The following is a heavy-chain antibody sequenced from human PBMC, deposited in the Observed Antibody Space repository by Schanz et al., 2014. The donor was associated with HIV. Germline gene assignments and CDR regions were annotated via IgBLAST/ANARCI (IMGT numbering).Heavy chain of an antibody. J-gene: IGHJ6*02. V-gene: IGHV3-33*08. CDR3: ARTDHLASAGMDYYYGMDV. CDR1: GFTFSSYG. Sequence: VQLVESGGDLVQPGGSLRLSCAASGFTFSSYGMHWVRQAPGKGLEWVAVIWYDETNKFYVDSVKGRFTISRDNSKNTLYLQMNRLRAEDTAVYYCARTDHLASAGMDYYYGMDVWGQGTTVTVSS. CDR2: IWYDETNK. D-gene: IGHD6-13*01.